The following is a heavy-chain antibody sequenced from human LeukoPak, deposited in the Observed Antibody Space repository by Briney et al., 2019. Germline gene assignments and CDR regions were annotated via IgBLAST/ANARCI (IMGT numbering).Heavy chain of an antibody. V-gene: IGHV4-38-2*02. D-gene: IGHD6-13*01. CDR3: ARLIGIAAFFDY. J-gene: IGHJ4*02. Sequence: SETLSLTCTVSGYSISSGYYWGWIRQPPGKGLEWIGSIYHSGSTYYNPSLKSRVTISVDKSKNQFSLKLSSVTAADTAVYYCARLIGIAAFFDYWGQGTLVTVSS. CDR1: GYSISSGYY. CDR2: IYHSGST.